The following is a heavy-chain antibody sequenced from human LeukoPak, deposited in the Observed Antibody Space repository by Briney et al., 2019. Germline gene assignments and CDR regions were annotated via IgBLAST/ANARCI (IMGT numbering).Heavy chain of an antibody. CDR2: MNPKTGNT. Sequence: ASVKVSCKASGYTFTSYDINWVRQATGQGLEWMGWMNPKTGNTGYAQKFQGRVTMTRDTSIRTAYMELSSPTSEDTAVYFCARMDSSGEDNWFDPWGQGTPVTVSS. V-gene: IGHV1-8*01. D-gene: IGHD3-22*01. CDR3: ARMDSSGEDNWFDP. CDR1: GYTFTSYD. J-gene: IGHJ5*02.